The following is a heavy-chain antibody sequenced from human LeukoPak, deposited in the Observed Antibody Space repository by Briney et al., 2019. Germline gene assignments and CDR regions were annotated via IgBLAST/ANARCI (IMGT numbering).Heavy chain of an antibody. D-gene: IGHD3-10*01. J-gene: IGHJ4*02. Sequence: SETLSLPFSVSGGSISSGDYYWGWLRPPPGKGLECIGYIYYSGSTYYNPSLKSRVTISVDTSKNQFSLKLSSVTAADTAVYYCARDRPLFTMVRGVRARYYFDYWGQGTLVTVSS. CDR3: ARDRPLFTMVRGVRARYYFDY. V-gene: IGHV4-30-4*01. CDR2: IYYSGST. CDR1: GGSISSGDYY.